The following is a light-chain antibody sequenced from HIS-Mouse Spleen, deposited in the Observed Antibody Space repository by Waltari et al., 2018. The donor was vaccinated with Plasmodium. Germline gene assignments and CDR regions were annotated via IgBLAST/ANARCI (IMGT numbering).Light chain of an antibody. CDR1: QRVSSN. V-gene: IGKV3-15*01. CDR3: QQYNNWPPEGA. Sequence: EIAMTQSTATLSVSPGERATLPCRASQRVSSNLAWYQQKPGQAPRLLIYGASTRATGIPARFSGSGSGTEFTLTLSSLQSEDFAVYYCQQYNNWPPEGAFGPGTKVDIK. CDR2: GAS. J-gene: IGKJ3*01.